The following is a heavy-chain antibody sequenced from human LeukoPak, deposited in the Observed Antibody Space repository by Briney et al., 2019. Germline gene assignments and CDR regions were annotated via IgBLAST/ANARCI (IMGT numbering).Heavy chain of an antibody. V-gene: IGHV3-30*18. Sequence: PGRSLRLSCAASGFTFSSYGMHWVRQAPGKGLEWVAVISYDGSNKYYADSVKGRFTISRDNSKNTLYLQMNSLRAEDTAVYYCAKDLLSIPPRGLFDYWGQGTLVTVSS. D-gene: IGHD2-21*01. J-gene: IGHJ4*02. CDR2: ISYDGSNK. CDR1: GFTFSSYG. CDR3: AKDLLSIPPRGLFDY.